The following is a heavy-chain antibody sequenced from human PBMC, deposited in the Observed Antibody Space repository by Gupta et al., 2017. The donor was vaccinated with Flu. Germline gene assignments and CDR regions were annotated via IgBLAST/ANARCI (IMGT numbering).Heavy chain of an antibody. D-gene: IGHD3-10*01. J-gene: IGHJ4*02. CDR2: IFSNDEK. CDR1: GFSLSNARMG. CDR3: ARIMVRGVIKRYYFDY. V-gene: IGHV2-26*01. Sequence: QVTLQESGPVLVKPTETLTLTCTVSGFSLSNARMGVSWIRQPPGKALEWLAHIFSNDEKSYSTSLKSRLTISKDTSKSQVVLTMTNMDPVDTATYYCARIMVRGVIKRYYFDYWGQGTLVTVSS.